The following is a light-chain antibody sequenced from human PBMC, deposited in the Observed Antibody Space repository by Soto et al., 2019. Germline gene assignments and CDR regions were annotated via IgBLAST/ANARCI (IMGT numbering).Light chain of an antibody. CDR3: QQYGSSPLT. CDR1: QSVSSTY. Sequence: EIVLTQSPGTLSLSPGERATLSCRASQSVSSTYLTWYQQGPGQTPRLLIYAASSRATGIPDRFSGSGSGTDFTLTISRLEPEDFAVYYCQQYGSSPLTFGGGTKVEIK. V-gene: IGKV3-20*01. CDR2: AAS. J-gene: IGKJ4*01.